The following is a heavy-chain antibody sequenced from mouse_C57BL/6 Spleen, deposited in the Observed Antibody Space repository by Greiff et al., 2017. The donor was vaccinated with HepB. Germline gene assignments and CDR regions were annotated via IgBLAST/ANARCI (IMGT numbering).Heavy chain of an antibody. D-gene: IGHD1-1*01. Sequence: VQLQQSGAELARPGASVKLSCKASGYTFTSYGISWVKQRTGQGLEWIGEIYPRSGNTYYNEKFKGKATLTADKSSSTAYMELRSLSSEDSAVYFCARSPDYYGSSSYYFDYWGQGTTLTVSS. CDR1: GYTFTSYG. CDR2: IYPRSGNT. J-gene: IGHJ2*01. CDR3: ARSPDYYGSSSYYFDY. V-gene: IGHV1-81*01.